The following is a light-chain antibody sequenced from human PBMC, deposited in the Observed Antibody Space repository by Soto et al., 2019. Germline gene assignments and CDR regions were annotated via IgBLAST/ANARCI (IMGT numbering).Light chain of an antibody. Sequence: QSALTQPPSASGSPGQSVTISCTGTSSVVGAYNYVSLYQQHAGKAPKLVIYEVTKRPSGVPDRFSASKSANTASLTVSGLQAEDEADYCSSFSSSNTWVFGGGTKLTVL. CDR3: SSFSSSNTWV. V-gene: IGLV2-8*01. CDR1: SSVVGAYNY. CDR2: EVT. J-gene: IGLJ3*02.